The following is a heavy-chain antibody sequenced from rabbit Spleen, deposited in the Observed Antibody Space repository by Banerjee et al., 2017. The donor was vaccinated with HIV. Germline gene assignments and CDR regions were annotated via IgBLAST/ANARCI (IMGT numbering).Heavy chain of an antibody. CDR3: ARDAGTGDYIDVYFNL. J-gene: IGHJ4*01. Sequence: QSLEESGGDLVKPGASLTLTCTASGFSFSSSYWICWVRQAPGKGLEWIACAYGGASGSAYYASWPKGRFTISKTSSTTVTLQMTSLTAADTATYFCARDAGTGDYIDVYFNLWGPGTLVTVS. CDR1: GFSFSSSYW. V-gene: IGHV1S40*01. D-gene: IGHD4-2*01. CDR2: AYGGASGSA.